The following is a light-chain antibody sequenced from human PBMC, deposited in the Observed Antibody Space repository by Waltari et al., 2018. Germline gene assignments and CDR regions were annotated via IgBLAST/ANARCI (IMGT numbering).Light chain of an antibody. CDR1: QSVLSSSDNKNY. CDR2: WSS. CDR3: QHYYTSPPT. J-gene: IGKJ4*01. Sequence: DIVMTQSPDSLAVSLGERATINCKSSQSVLSSSDNKNYLAWYQQKPGQPPKLFIYWSSTRESGVPDRFSGSGSGTDFALTISSLQAEDVAVYYCQHYYTSPPTFGGETKVEIK. V-gene: IGKV4-1*01.